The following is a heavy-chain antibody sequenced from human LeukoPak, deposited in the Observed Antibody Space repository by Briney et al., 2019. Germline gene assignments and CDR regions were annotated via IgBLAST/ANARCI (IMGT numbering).Heavy chain of an antibody. CDR3: ARSPYYDFWSGYYTCHFDY. D-gene: IGHD3-3*01. J-gene: IGHJ4*02. CDR2: IYGGGST. Sequence: PGGSLRPSCAASGFTSRRNYISWVGQAPGKGLGRSSVIYGGGSTYYADSVKGRFTISRDNSKSTLYLQMNSLRAEDTAVYYCARSPYYDFWSGYYTCHFDYWGQGTLVTVSS. CDR1: GFTSRRNY. V-gene: IGHV3-66*02.